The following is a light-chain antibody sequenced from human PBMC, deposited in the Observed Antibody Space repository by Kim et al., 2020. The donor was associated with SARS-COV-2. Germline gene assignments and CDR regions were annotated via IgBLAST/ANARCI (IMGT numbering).Light chain of an antibody. Sequence: SSELTQDPAVSVALGQTVSITCQGDSLRTYFANWYQQKPGQAPFLVIHGKNNRPSGIPDRFSGSNSGNTASLTITGAQAEDEADYYCNSRDSSGNLLVFGGGTQLTVL. J-gene: IGLJ2*01. CDR2: GKN. CDR3: NSRDSSGNLLV. V-gene: IGLV3-19*01. CDR1: SLRTYF.